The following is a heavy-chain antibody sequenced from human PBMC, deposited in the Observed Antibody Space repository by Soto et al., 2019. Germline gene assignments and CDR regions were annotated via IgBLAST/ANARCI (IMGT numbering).Heavy chain of an antibody. J-gene: IGHJ4*02. D-gene: IGHD2-2*01. CDR3: ARLEDYCSSTSCPGYYFDY. CDR1: GYSFTSYW. Sequence: GESLKISCKGSGYSFTSYWIGWVRQMPRKGLEWMGIIYPGDSDTRYSPSFQGQVTISAEKSISTAYLQWSSLKASDTAMYYCARLEDYCSSTSCPGYYFDYWGQGTLVTVSS. CDR2: IYPGDSDT. V-gene: IGHV5-51*01.